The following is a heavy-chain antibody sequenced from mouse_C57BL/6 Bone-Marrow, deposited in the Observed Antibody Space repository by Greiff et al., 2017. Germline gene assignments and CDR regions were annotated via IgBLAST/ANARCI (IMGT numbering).Heavy chain of an antibody. D-gene: IGHD2-13*01. CDR3: ARGEGSYFDY. Sequence: QVKLQQSGAELVRPGTSVTMSCKASGYTFTNYWIGWAKQRPGHGLEWIGDIYPGGGYTNYNEKFKGKATLTADKSSSTAYMQFSSLTSEDSAIYYCARGEGSYFDYWGQGTTLTVSS. J-gene: IGHJ2*01. CDR1: GYTFTNYW. CDR2: IYPGGGYT. V-gene: IGHV1-63*01.